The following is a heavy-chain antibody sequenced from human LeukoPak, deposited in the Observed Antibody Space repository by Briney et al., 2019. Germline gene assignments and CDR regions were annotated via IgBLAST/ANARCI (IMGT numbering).Heavy chain of an antibody. Sequence: SETLSLTCIVSGGSISSYYWSWIRQPPGKGLEWIGYIYYSVSTNYNPSLKSRVTISVDTSKNQFSLKLSSVTAADTAVYYCARGLMMAVAGRGEFHYWGQGTLVTVSS. CDR1: GGSISSYY. CDR3: ARGLMMAVAGRGEFHY. D-gene: IGHD6-13*01. CDR2: IYYSVST. V-gene: IGHV4-59*01. J-gene: IGHJ4*02.